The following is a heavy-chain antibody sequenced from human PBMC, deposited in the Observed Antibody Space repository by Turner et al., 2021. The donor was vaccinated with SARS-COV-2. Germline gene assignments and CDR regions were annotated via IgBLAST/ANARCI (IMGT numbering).Heavy chain of an antibody. D-gene: IGHD3-10*01. Sequence: EVQLVESGGGLVQPARSLRLSCAASGFTLDDYVMHWVPQGTGEGLEWVSGISWNSGRIGYAESVKSRLTISRDNAKNSLYLQMNSLRAEDTALYYCAKDMVRGVIYYYYGMDVWGRGTTVTVSS. V-gene: IGHV3-9*01. CDR1: GFTLDDYV. CDR3: AKDMVRGVIYYYYGMDV. J-gene: IGHJ6*02. CDR2: ISWNSGRI.